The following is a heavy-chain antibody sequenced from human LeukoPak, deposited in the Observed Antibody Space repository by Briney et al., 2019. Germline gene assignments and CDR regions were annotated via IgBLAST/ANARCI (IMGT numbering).Heavy chain of an antibody. D-gene: IGHD6-13*01. CDR1: GGSFSGYY. Sequence: SETLSLTCAVYGGSFSGYYWSWIRQPPGKGLEWIGEINHSGGTNYNPSLKSRVTISVDTSKNQFSLKLSSVTAADTAVYYCARGISSSWTSDYWGQGTLVTVSS. CDR3: ARGISSSWTSDY. CDR2: INHSGGT. J-gene: IGHJ4*02. V-gene: IGHV4-34*01.